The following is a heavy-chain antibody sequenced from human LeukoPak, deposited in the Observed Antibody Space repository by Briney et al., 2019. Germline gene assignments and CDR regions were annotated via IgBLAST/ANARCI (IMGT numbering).Heavy chain of an antibody. CDR1: GFTFSSYW. D-gene: IGHD3-22*01. V-gene: IGHV3-7*01. CDR3: ARDSSRYYYDSSGYFHYSSASWYFDL. J-gene: IGHJ2*01. CDR2: IKQDGSEK. Sequence: GGSLRLSCAASGFTFSSYWMSWVRQAPGKGLEWVANIKQDGSEKYYVDSVKGRFTISRDNAKNSLYLQMNSLRAEDTAVYYCARDSSRYYYDSSGYFHYSSASWYFDLWGRGTLVTVSS.